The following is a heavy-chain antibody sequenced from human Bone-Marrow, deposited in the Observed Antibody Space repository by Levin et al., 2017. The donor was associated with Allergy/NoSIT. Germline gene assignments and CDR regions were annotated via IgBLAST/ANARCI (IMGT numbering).Heavy chain of an antibody. Sequence: SETLSLTCTVSGGSISAYYWSWIRHSPGKGLEWIGHVYHSGSTNYNPSLKSRVTISADTSKNQFFLNLRSVTAADTAVYYCATTMNRGDNFDSWGQGALVTVSS. CDR2: VYHSGST. CDR1: GGSISAYY. V-gene: IGHV4-59*01. D-gene: IGHD3-10*01. CDR3: ATTMNRGDNFDS. J-gene: IGHJ4*02.